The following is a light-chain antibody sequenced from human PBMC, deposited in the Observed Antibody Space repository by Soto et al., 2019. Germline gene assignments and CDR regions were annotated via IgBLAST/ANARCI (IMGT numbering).Light chain of an antibody. CDR2: KAS. V-gene: IGKV1-5*03. Sequence: DIQMTQSPSTLSGSVGDRVTITCRASQTVSSWLAWYQQKPGKAPKLLIYKASTLKSGVPSRFSGSGSGTEFTLTISSLQPYDFATYYCQQYNTYSFGQGTKVDIK. CDR3: QQYNTYS. J-gene: IGKJ1*01. CDR1: QTVSSW.